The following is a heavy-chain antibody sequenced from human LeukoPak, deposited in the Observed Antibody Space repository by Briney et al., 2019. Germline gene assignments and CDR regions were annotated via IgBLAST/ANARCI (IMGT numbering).Heavy chain of an antibody. D-gene: IGHD6-13*01. CDR1: GGSISSSSYY. Sequence: SETLSLTCTVSGGSISSSSYYWGWIRQPPGKGLEWIGSIYYSGSTNYNPSLKSRVTISIDTSKKQFSLKLTSVTAADTATYYCARETAAAGSFIAINDCWGQGTLVTVSS. V-gene: IGHV4-39*07. J-gene: IGHJ4*02. CDR3: ARETAAAGSFIAINDC. CDR2: IYYSGST.